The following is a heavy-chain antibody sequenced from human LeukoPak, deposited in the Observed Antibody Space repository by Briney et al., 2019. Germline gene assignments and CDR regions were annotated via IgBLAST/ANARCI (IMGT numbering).Heavy chain of an antibody. CDR2: IIPILGIA. V-gene: IGHV1-69*04. D-gene: IGHD6-13*01. J-gene: IGHJ6*02. CDR3: ARIRSHMAAAGIPHYYYYGMDV. CDR1: GGTFSSYA. Sequence: GASVKVSCKASGGTFSSYAISWVRQAPGQGLEWMGRIIPILGIANYAQKFQGRVTMTRDTSTSTVYMELSSLRFEDTAVYYCARIRSHMAAAGIPHYYYYGMDVWGQGTTVTVSS.